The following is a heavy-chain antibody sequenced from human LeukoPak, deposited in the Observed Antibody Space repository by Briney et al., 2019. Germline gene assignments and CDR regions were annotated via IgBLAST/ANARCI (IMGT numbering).Heavy chain of an antibody. CDR2: IYTSGST. Sequence: SETLSLTCTVSGDSINNYYWSWIRQPAGKGLEWVGRIYTSGSTTYNPSLKSRVSMSVDTSKNQFSLKLSSVTAADTAVYYCASAPSSSAWWYFDYWGQGTLVTVSS. CDR3: ASAPSSSAWWYFDY. D-gene: IGHD6-19*01. V-gene: IGHV4-4*07. CDR1: GDSINNYY. J-gene: IGHJ4*02.